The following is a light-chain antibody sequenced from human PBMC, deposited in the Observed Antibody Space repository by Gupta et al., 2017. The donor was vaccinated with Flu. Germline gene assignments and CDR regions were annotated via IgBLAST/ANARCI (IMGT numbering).Light chain of an antibody. CDR2: ENN. Sequence: VTISCSGSSSNVGNNYVSWYQHLPGTAPKLLIYENNKRPSGIPDRFSGSKSGTSATLGITGLQTGDEADYYCGTWDSSLNVLVFGGGTKLTVL. CDR1: SSNVGNNY. V-gene: IGLV1-51*02. CDR3: GTWDSSLNVLV. J-gene: IGLJ2*01.